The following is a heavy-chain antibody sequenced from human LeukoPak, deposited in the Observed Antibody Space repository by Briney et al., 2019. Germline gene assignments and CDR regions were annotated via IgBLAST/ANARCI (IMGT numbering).Heavy chain of an antibody. Sequence: GGSLRLSCAASGFTFTSYWMNWVRQAPGMGLEWVANIKQDGSEKYYVDSVKGRFTISRDNAKNSLYLQMNSLRAEDTAVNYCARDPDRDGVDYWGQGTLVTVSS. CDR1: GFTFTSYW. J-gene: IGHJ4*02. V-gene: IGHV3-7*01. CDR2: IKQDGSEK. D-gene: IGHD1-14*01. CDR3: ARDPDRDGVDY.